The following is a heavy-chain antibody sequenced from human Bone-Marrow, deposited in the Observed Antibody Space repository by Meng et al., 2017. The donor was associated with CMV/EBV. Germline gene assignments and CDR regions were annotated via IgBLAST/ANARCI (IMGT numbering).Heavy chain of an antibody. CDR3: ATELRLLEWLRLFDI. CDR2: SNAGNGNT. CDR1: GYTFTSYA. D-gene: IGHD3-3*01. V-gene: IGHV1-3*02. Sequence: ASVKVSCKASGYTFTSYAMHWVRQAPGQRLEWMGWSNAGNGNTKYSQEFQGRVTITRDTSASTAYMELSSLRSEDMAGYYCATELRLLEWLRLFDIWGQGTMVTVSS. J-gene: IGHJ3*02.